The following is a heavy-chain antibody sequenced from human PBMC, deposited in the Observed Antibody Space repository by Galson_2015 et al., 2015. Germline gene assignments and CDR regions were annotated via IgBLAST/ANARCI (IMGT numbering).Heavy chain of an antibody. CDR3: AREGKAAPTNPVDY. CDR2: ITPIFGTA. CDR1: GGTFSTHA. Sequence: SVKVSCKASGGTFSTHAMSWVRQAPGRGLEWMGGITPIFGTANYAQKFQGRVTITADESTSTVYMELRSLRSEDTAVYYCAREGKAAPTNPVDYWGQGTLVTVSS. D-gene: IGHD6-13*01. J-gene: IGHJ4*02. V-gene: IGHV1-69*13.